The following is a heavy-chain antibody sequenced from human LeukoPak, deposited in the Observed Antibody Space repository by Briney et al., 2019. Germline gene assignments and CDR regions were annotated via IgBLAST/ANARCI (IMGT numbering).Heavy chain of an antibody. Sequence: GGSLRLSCVVSVIKLINYGMSWVRQAPGKGLEWVSGIREAGGGTKYADSVKGRFTITRDNSKNTLYLQMNSLRAEDTAVYYCARGRDFHYDFWEGTVRNYYMDVWGKGTTVTVSS. V-gene: IGHV3-23*01. CDR2: IREAGGGT. CDR3: ARGRDFHYDFWEGTVRNYYMDV. CDR1: VIKLINYG. J-gene: IGHJ6*03. D-gene: IGHD3-3*01.